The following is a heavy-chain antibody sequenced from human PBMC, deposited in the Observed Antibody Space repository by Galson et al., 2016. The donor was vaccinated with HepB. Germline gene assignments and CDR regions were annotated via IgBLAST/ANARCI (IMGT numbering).Heavy chain of an antibody. CDR3: ARDSIGEGYNPDY. J-gene: IGHJ4*02. CDR2: INPSGGST. Sequence: SVKVSCKASEYTFANYYMHWVRQAPGQGLEWMAMINPSGGSTTYAQKFQGRVTMTRDTSTSTVDMELSSLRFEDTAVYYCARDSIGEGYNPDYWGQGTLVTVSS. D-gene: IGHD5-24*01. CDR1: EYTFANYY. V-gene: IGHV1-46*01.